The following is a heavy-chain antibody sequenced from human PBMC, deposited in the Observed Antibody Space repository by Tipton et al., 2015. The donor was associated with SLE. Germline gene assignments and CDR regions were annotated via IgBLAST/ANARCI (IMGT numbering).Heavy chain of an antibody. CDR1: GGSISSSSYY. Sequence: TLSLTCTVSGGSISSSSYYWGWIRQPPGKGLEWIGSIYYSGSTYYHPSLKSRVTMSVDTSKNQFSLNLSSVTAADTAVYYCARLGYYDSSAGCWGQGTLVTVSS. V-gene: IGHV4-39*01. CDR3: ARLGYYDSSAGC. D-gene: IGHD3-22*01. J-gene: IGHJ4*02. CDR2: IYYSGST.